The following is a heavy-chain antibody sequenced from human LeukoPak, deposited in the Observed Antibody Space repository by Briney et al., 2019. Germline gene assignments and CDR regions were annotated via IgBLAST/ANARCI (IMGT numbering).Heavy chain of an antibody. Sequence: PGGSLRLSCAASGFTFSSYAMHWVRQAPGKGLEWVAVISYDGSNKYYADSVKGRFTISRDNSKNTLYLQMNSLRAEDTAVYYCARDGYCDSSGYIDYWGQGTLVTVSS. CDR3: ARDGYCDSSGYIDY. CDR2: ISYDGSNK. J-gene: IGHJ4*02. D-gene: IGHD3-22*01. CDR1: GFTFSSYA. V-gene: IGHV3-30-3*01.